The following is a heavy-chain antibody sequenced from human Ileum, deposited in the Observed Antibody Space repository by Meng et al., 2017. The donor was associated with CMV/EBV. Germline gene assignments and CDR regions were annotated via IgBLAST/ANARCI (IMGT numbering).Heavy chain of an antibody. D-gene: IGHD2-2*01. CDR1: GLTFNSYS. V-gene: IGHV3-23*01. Sequence: GESLKISCVASGLTFNSYSMGWVRQAPGKGLEWVAAISGSGANSYYAESVKGRATISRDNAKNSLYLQMNSLRAEDTAVYYCARRYCSSTSCTIDYWGQGTLVTVSS. CDR3: ARRYCSSTSCTIDY. CDR2: ISGSGANS. J-gene: IGHJ4*02.